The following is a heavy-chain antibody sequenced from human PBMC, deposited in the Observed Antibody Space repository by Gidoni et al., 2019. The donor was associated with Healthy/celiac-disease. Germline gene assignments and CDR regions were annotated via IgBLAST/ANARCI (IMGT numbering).Heavy chain of an antibody. J-gene: IGHJ6*02. CDR2: INPNSGGT. CDR1: GYTFPGDY. CDR3: ARGEEGYYGMDV. Sequence: QVQLVQSGPEVKKPGASVKVSCKASGYTFPGDYMHWVRQAPGKGLELMGWINPNSGGTNYAQKFQGRVTMTRDTSISTAYMELSRLRSDDTAVYYCARGEEGYYGMDVWGQGTTVTVSS. V-gene: IGHV1-2*02.